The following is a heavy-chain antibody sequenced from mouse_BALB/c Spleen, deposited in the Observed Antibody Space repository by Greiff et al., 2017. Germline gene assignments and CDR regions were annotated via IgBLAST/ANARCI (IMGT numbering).Heavy chain of an antibody. V-gene: IGHV1S81*02. Sequence: QVQLKQPGAELVKPGASVKLSCKASGYTFTSYWMHWVKQRPGQGLEWIGEINPSNGRTNYNEKFKSKATLTVDKSSSTAYMQLSSLTSEDSAVYYCARPGIYYGFAYWGQGTLVTVSA. CDR2: INPSNGRT. CDR3: ARPGIYYGFAY. J-gene: IGHJ3*01. CDR1: GYTFTSYW. D-gene: IGHD2-1*01.